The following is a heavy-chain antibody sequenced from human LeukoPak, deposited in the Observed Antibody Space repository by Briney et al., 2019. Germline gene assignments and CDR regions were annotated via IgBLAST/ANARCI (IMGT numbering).Heavy chain of an antibody. CDR2: IIPILGIA. Sequence: SVKVSCKVSGYTLTELSMHWVRQAPGQGLEWMGRIIPILGIANYAQKFQGRVTITADKSTSTAYMELSSLRSEDTAVYYCARVKHGYGDSLLRGPENYYYYYGMDVWGQGTTVTVSS. D-gene: IGHD4-17*01. CDR1: GYTLTELS. V-gene: IGHV1-69*04. J-gene: IGHJ6*02. CDR3: ARVKHGYGDSLLRGPENYYYYYGMDV.